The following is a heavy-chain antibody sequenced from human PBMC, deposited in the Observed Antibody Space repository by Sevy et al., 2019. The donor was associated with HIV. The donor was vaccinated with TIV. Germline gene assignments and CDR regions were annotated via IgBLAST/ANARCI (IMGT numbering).Heavy chain of an antibody. Sequence: GGSPRLSCVASGFTFSDSYMSWIRQAPGKGLEWVSQISSSAFSSNHADSVKGRFTISRDNAKNSLYLQMNSLGADDTAVYYCARDVLRFDLWGQGTLVTVSS. J-gene: IGHJ5*02. CDR2: ISSSAFSS. CDR1: GFTFSDSY. D-gene: IGHD5-12*01. V-gene: IGHV3-11*06. CDR3: ARDVLRFDL.